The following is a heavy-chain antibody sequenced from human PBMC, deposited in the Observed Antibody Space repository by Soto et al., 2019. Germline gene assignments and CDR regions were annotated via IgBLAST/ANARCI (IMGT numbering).Heavy chain of an antibody. Sequence: EVQLVESGGGLVKPGGSLRLSCAASGFTFSSYSMNWVRQAPGKGLEWVSSISSSSSYIYYADSVKGRFTISRDNAKNSLYLQMNSLRAEDTAVYYCARFTFDYGDYEPMDWYFDLWGRGTLVTVSS. CDR3: ARFTFDYGDYEPMDWYFDL. CDR2: ISSSSSYI. J-gene: IGHJ2*01. V-gene: IGHV3-21*01. CDR1: GFTFSSYS. D-gene: IGHD4-17*01.